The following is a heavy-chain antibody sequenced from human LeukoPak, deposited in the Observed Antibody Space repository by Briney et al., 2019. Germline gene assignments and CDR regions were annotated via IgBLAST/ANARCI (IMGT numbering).Heavy chain of an antibody. V-gene: IGHV4-38-2*02. Sequence: PSETLSLTCAVSGYSITSGYYWGWIRQPPGKGLEWIGSINHSGTTYYHPSLKSRVTISVDTSKNQFSLNLSSVTAADTAFYYCVRDVPSGYDDYWGQGILVTVSS. CDR3: VRDVPSGYDDY. D-gene: IGHD5-12*01. CDR1: GYSITSGYY. CDR2: INHSGTT. J-gene: IGHJ4*02.